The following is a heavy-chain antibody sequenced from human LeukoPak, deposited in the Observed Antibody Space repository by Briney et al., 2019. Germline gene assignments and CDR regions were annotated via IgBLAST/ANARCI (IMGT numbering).Heavy chain of an antibody. CDR2: ISASGGST. CDR3: EKNMVRGVIMSSSFDY. D-gene: IGHD3-10*01. J-gene: IGHJ4*02. CDR1: GFTFSSYG. Sequence: GGSLRLSCAASGFTFSSYGLSWVRQAPGKGLEWVSAISASGGSTYYADSLKGRFTISRVNSKNPLYLQMNSLRAEATAVDYCEKNMVRGVIMSSSFDYWGQGTLVTVSS. V-gene: IGHV3-23*01.